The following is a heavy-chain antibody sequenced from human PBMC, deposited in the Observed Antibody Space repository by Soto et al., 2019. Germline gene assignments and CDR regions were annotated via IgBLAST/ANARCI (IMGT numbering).Heavy chain of an antibody. CDR1: GGSIRTGDYF. CDR2: IYYSGTT. Sequence: SETLSFTCTVSGGSIRTGDYFWSWIRQHPGKGLEWIGYIYYSGTTVYNPSLKSRLTMSVETSKNQFSLNLSSVTVADTAVYYCARGPRDGFDYWGQGTLVTVSS. V-gene: IGHV4-31*03. J-gene: IGHJ4*02. CDR3: ARGPRDGFDY.